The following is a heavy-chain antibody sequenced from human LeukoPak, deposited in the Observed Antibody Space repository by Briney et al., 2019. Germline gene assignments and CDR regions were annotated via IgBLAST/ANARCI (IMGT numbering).Heavy chain of an antibody. V-gene: IGHV3-23*01. Sequence: PGGSLRLSCAASGFTFSSYAMSWVRQAPGKGLEWVSAISGSGGSTYYADSVKGRFTISRDNSKNTLYLQMNSLRAEDTAVYYCAKDQLRFLEWLSGGYFDYWGQGTLVTVSS. D-gene: IGHD3-3*01. CDR2: ISGSGGST. J-gene: IGHJ4*02. CDR1: GFTFSSYA. CDR3: AKDQLRFLEWLSGGYFDY.